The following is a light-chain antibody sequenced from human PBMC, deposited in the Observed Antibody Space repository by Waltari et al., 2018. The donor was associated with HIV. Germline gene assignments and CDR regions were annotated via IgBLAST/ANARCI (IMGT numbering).Light chain of an antibody. J-gene: IGLJ3*02. CDR1: INNLHYQG. Sequence: QAGLTPPPSVSNASKQTATLTLTANINNLHYQGAAWLQHHQGHPPKLPSSSNNTRPSGISERLSASRSGDTTALTITRLQPEDEAYYYCSAWDISLNAWVFGGGTKLTVL. V-gene: IGLV10-54*01. CDR3: SAWDISLNAWV. CDR2: SNN.